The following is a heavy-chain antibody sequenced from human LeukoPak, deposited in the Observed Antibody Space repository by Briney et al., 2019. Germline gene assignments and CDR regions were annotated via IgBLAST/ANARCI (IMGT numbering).Heavy chain of an antibody. D-gene: IGHD2-2*01. V-gene: IGHV4-59*01. CDR3: ASGGYCGTTSCYPKWFDP. CDR2: IYNSGNT. CDR1: GGSITSYY. Sequence: PSETLSLTCTVSGGSITSYYWSWIRQPPGKGLEWIGYIYNSGNTNYNPSLKSRFTISLDTSKNQFSLKLTSVTAADTAIYYCASGGYCGTTSCYPKWFDPWGQGTLVTVSS. J-gene: IGHJ5*02.